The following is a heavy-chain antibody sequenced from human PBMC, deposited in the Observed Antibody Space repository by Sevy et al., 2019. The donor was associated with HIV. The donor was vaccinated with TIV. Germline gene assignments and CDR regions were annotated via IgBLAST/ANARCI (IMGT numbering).Heavy chain of an antibody. Sequence: SETLSLTCAVYGGSFSGYYWSWIRQPPGKGLEWIGEINHSGSTNYNPSLKSRVTISVDTSKNQFSLKLSSVTAADTAVYYCARAGFVVVPAAIIDWGQGTLVTVSS. D-gene: IGHD2-2*01. CDR1: GGSFSGYY. CDR2: INHSGST. V-gene: IGHV4-34*01. J-gene: IGHJ4*02. CDR3: ARAGFVVVPAAIID.